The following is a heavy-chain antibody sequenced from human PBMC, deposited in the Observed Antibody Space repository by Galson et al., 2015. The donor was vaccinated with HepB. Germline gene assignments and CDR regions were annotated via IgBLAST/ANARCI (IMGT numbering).Heavy chain of an antibody. Sequence: SLRLSCAASGFTFSSYSMNWVRQAPGKGLEWVSSISSSSSYIYYADSVKGRFTISRDNAKNSLYLQMNSRRAEDTAVYYCARDQDTYYYDSSGYYYGPALEDWGQVTMVTVSS. V-gene: IGHV3-21*01. CDR2: ISSSSSYI. J-gene: IGHJ4*02. CDR3: ARDQDTYYYDSSGYYYGPALED. CDR1: GFTFSSYS. D-gene: IGHD3-22*01.